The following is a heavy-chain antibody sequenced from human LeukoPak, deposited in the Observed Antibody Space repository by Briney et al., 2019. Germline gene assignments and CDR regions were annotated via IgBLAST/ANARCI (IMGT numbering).Heavy chain of an antibody. J-gene: IGHJ4*02. CDR2: ISSSSSYI. D-gene: IGHD4/OR15-4a*01. V-gene: IGHV3-21*04. CDR3: AKDRVYGGNDY. Sequence: GGSLRLSCAASGFTFSTYNMNWVRQAPGKGLEWVSSISSSSSYIYYADSVKGRFTISRDNAKNSPYLQMNSLRAEDTAVYYCAKDRVYGGNDYWGQGTLVTVSS. CDR1: GFTFSTYN.